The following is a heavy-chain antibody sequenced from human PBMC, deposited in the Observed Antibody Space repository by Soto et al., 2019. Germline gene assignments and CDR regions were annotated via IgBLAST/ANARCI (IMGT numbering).Heavy chain of an antibody. CDR3: ARDVLGGPWFGELSPDAFDI. D-gene: IGHD3-10*01. Sequence: GGSLRLSCAASGFTFSSYAMHWVRQAPGKGLEWVAVISYDGSNKYYADSVKGRFTISRDNSKNTLYLQMDSLRAEDTAVYYCARDVLGGPWFGELSPDAFDIWGQGTMVTVSS. V-gene: IGHV3-30-3*01. CDR1: GFTFSSYA. CDR2: ISYDGSNK. J-gene: IGHJ3*02.